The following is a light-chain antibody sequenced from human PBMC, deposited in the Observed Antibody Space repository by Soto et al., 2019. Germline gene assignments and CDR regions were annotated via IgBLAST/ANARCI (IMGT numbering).Light chain of an antibody. CDR2: ENN. V-gene: IGLV1-51*02. CDR3: GTWDSRLSAV. Sequence: QSVLTQPPSVSAAPGQKVTISCSGSSSNIGNNYVSWYQHLPGTAPKLLIYENNKRPSGIPDRFSGSKSGTSATLGITGLQTGDEADYYCGTWDSRLSAVFGGGTKLTVL. CDR1: SSNIGNNY. J-gene: IGLJ2*01.